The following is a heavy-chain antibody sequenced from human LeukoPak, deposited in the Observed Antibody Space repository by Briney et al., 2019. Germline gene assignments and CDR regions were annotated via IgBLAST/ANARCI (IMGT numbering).Heavy chain of an antibody. Sequence: GGSLRLSCVASGFAVGRNYMSWVRQAPGKGLECVSLIYSGGAIRYADSVQGRFTISRDNSKSTLCLQMNSLRAEDTAVYYCAKQLGYCSDGSCYFPYWGQGTLVTVSS. CDR2: IYSGGAI. J-gene: IGHJ4*02. D-gene: IGHD2-15*01. V-gene: IGHV3-53*01. CDR3: AKQLGYCSDGSCYFPY. CDR1: GFAVGRNY.